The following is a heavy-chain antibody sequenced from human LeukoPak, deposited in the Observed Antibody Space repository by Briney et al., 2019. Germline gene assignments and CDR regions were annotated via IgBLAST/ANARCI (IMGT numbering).Heavy chain of an antibody. J-gene: IGHJ3*02. Sequence: SETLSLTCTVSGGSISSYYWSWIRQPAGKGLEWIGRIYTSGSTNYNPSLKSRVTMSVDTSKNQFSLKLSSVTAADTAVYYCARERSSGWGGRVDAFDIWGQGTMVTVSS. D-gene: IGHD6-19*01. CDR2: IYTSGST. V-gene: IGHV4-4*07. CDR3: ARERSSGWGGRVDAFDI. CDR1: GGSISSYY.